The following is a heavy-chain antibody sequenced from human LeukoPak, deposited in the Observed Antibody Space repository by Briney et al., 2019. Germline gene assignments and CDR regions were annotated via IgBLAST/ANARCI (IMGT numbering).Heavy chain of an antibody. CDR3: ARAMVVAATLLDY. Sequence: GGSLRLSCAASGFTVSSNYMSWVRQVPGKGLEWVSVIYSGGSTYYADSVKGRFTISRDNSKNTLYLQMNSLRAEDTAVYYCARAMVVAATLLDYWGQGTLVTVSS. V-gene: IGHV3-66*01. J-gene: IGHJ4*02. CDR1: GFTVSSNY. D-gene: IGHD2-15*01. CDR2: IYSGGST.